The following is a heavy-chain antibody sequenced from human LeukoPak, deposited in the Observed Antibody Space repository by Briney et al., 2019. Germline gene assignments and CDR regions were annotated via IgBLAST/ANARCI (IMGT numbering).Heavy chain of an antibody. V-gene: IGHV3-23*01. Sequence: PGGSLRLSCVASGFTFSSNTMSWVRQAPGKGLEWVSVISNTGGTTYYADSAQGRFTIPRDNSKNTLSLQMNSLRAEDTAVYYCARGPGMDVWGQGTTVFVSS. CDR1: GFTFSSNT. CDR3: ARGPGMDV. CDR2: ISNTGGTT. J-gene: IGHJ6*02.